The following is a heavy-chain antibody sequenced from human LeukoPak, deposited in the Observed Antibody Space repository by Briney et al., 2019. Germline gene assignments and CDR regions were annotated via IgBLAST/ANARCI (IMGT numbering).Heavy chain of an antibody. D-gene: IGHD1-26*01. J-gene: IGHJ3*01. Sequence: GESLKISCRGSGYSFTNYCIGLVRQMPGKGLEWVGIIYPGDSGPTYSPSFQGQVTISVDKSINTAYLQWSSLQASDTAMYYCGMSGDRVPLQDDVFDVWGQGTMVTVST. CDR2: IYPGDSGP. CDR1: GYSFTNYC. CDR3: GMSGDRVPLQDDVFDV. V-gene: IGHV5-51*01.